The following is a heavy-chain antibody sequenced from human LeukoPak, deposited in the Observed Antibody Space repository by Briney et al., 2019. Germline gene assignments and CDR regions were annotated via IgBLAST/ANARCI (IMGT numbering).Heavy chain of an antibody. V-gene: IGHV1-2*02. CDR2: INPNSGGT. Sequence: ASVKVSCKASGYTFTGYYMHWVRQAPGQGLEWMGWINPNSGGTNYAQKFQGRVTMTRDTSISTAYMELSRLRSDGTAVYYCARDRVNIVVVPAAMAYYYYYMDVWGKGTTVTVSS. CDR3: ARDRVNIVVVPAAMAYYYYYMDV. J-gene: IGHJ6*03. CDR1: GYTFTGYY. D-gene: IGHD2-2*01.